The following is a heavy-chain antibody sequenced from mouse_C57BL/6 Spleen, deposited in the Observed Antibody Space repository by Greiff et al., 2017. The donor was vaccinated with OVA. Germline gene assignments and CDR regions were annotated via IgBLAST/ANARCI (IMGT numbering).Heavy chain of an antibody. CDR2: IHPNSGST. Sequence: QVQLQQPGAELVKPGASVKLSCKASGYTFTSYWMHWVKQRPGQGLEWIGMIHPNSGSTNYNEKFKSKATLTVDKSSSIAYMQLSSLTSEDSAVYYCARWDTTVVGYFDYWGQGTTLTVSS. CDR3: ARWDTTVVGYFDY. D-gene: IGHD1-1*01. V-gene: IGHV1-64*01. CDR1: GYTFTSYW. J-gene: IGHJ2*01.